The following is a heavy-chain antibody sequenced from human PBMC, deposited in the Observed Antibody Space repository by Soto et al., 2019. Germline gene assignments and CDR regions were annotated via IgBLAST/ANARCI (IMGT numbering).Heavy chain of an antibody. CDR3: AKEGPLYNWNDDY. Sequence: GGSLRLSCAASGFTFSSYGMHWVRQVPGKGLEWVAVISYDGSNKYYAESVKGRFTISRDNSKNTLYLQMNSLRAEDTAVYYCAKEGPLYNWNDDYWGQGTLVTVSS. J-gene: IGHJ4*02. D-gene: IGHD1-1*01. CDR1: GFTFSSYG. V-gene: IGHV3-30*18. CDR2: ISYDGSNK.